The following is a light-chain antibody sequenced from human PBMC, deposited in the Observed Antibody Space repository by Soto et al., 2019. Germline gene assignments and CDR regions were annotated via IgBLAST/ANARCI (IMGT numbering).Light chain of an antibody. CDR2: DAS. V-gene: IGKV1-5*01. Sequence: DIQMTQSPSTLSASVGDRVTITCRASQIISSWLAGYQQKPGKAPKLLIYDASSLERGVPSRFGGSGSGTEFTLTSSSLQPYDFATYYCQQYNSYLLTFGGGTKVEIK. CDR1: QIISSW. CDR3: QQYNSYLLT. J-gene: IGKJ4*01.